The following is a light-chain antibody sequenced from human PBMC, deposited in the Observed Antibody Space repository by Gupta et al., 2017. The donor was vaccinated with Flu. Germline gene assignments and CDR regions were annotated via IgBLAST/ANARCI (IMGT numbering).Light chain of an antibody. CDR1: QSVRDTY. CDR2: GTS. CDR3: QQDDTSPWT. V-gene: IGKV3-20*01. Sequence: GTLSLSAGERATLSCRASQSVRDTYLAWYQQKPGQAPRLLIYGTSNRATGIPDRFSGSGSGTDFTLTISRLEPEDFAVYSCQQDDTSPWTFGQGTKVEIK. J-gene: IGKJ1*01.